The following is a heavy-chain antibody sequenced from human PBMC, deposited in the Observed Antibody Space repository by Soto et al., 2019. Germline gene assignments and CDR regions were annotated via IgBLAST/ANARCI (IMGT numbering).Heavy chain of an antibody. CDR2: ISGSGGST. V-gene: IGHV3-23*01. J-gene: IGHJ6*02. Sequence: EVQLLESGGGLVQPGGSLRLSCAASGFTFSSYAMSWVRQAPGKGLEWVSAISGSGGSTYYADSVKGRFTISRDNSKNTPYLQMNRQRAEDTAVYYGAKSLAEQPVCDYYGMDVWGHGTTVTVSS. CDR3: AKSLAEQPVCDYYGMDV. CDR1: GFTFSSYA. D-gene: IGHD6-6*01.